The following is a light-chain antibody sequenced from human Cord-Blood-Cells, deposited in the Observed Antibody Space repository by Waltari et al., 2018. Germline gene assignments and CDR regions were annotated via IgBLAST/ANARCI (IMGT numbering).Light chain of an antibody. J-gene: IGKJ1*01. V-gene: IGKV1-5*03. CDR2: KAS. CDR3: QQYNSYSRT. CDR1: QSISSL. Sequence: DIQMTQSPSTLSASVGDRVTITCRASQSISSLLAWYQQKPGKAPKILIYKASSLESGVPSRFSGSGSGTEFTHTISRLQPDDFATYYCQQYNSYSRTFGQGTKVKIK.